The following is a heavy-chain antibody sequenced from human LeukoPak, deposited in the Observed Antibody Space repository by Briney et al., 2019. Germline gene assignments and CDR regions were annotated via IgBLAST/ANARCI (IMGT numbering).Heavy chain of an antibody. CDR1: RGSIDSRSYY. V-gene: IGHV4-39*01. CDR3: ARLHSTHSSNS. Sequence: SSETLSLTCTVSRGSIDSRSYYRGWIRQPPGKGLEWIGSIYSSGSTYYNPSLKSRVTISVDTSKNQFSLRLSSVTAADTAVYYCARLHSTHSSNSWGQGILVTASS. D-gene: IGHD6-13*01. J-gene: IGHJ4*02. CDR2: IYSSGST.